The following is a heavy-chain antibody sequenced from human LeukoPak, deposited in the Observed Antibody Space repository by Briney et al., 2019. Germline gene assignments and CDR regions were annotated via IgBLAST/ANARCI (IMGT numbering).Heavy chain of an antibody. D-gene: IGHD4-17*01. CDR2: IFHTGHT. Sequence: SETLSLTCAVSGGSISSGDYPWSWIRQPPGKGLEWIGYIFHTGHTSYNPSLKSRVTISVDMSKNHLSLKLSSVTAADTALYYCAKDSTSRPTVTRGFDPWGQGTRVTVSS. J-gene: IGHJ5*02. CDR1: GGSISSGDYP. CDR3: AKDSTSRPTVTRGFDP. V-gene: IGHV4-30-2*01.